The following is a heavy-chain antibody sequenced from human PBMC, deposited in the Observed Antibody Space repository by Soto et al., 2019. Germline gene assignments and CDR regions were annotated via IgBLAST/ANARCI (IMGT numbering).Heavy chain of an antibody. CDR3: AGSMDVYYYGMDV. CDR1: GFTFSSYS. J-gene: IGHJ6*02. CDR2: ISSSSSTI. D-gene: IGHD2-2*03. V-gene: IGHV3-48*01. Sequence: EVQLVESGGGLVQPGGSLRLSCAASGFTFSSYSMNWVRQAPGKGLEWVSYISSSSSTIYYADSVKGRFTISRDNAKNSLYLQMNSLRAEDTAVYYCAGSMDVYYYGMDVWGQGTTVTVSS.